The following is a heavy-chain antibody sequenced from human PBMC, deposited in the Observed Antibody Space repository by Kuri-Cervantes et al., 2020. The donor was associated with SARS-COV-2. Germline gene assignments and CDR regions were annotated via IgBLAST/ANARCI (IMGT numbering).Heavy chain of an antibody. CDR3: AVEYSSSSGHQGDDY. D-gene: IGHD6-6*01. CDR2: INPNSGGT. V-gene: IGHV1-2*02. J-gene: IGHJ4*02. CDR1: GYTFTGYY. Sequence: ASVKVSCKASGYTFTGYYMHWVRQAPGQGLEWMGWINPNSGGTNYAQKFQGRVTMTRDTSISTAYMELNRLRSDDTAVYYCAVEYSSSSGHQGDDYWGQGTLVTVSS.